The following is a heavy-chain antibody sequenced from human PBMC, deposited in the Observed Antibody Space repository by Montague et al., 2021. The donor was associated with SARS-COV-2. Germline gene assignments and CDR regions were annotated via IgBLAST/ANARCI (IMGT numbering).Heavy chain of an antibody. CDR3: ASGDDNGSGYLDV. CDR1: DGSFSNFY. J-gene: IGHJ6*03. D-gene: IGHD1-26*01. CDR2: INHSGTT. V-gene: IGHV4-34*01. Sequence: SETRSLTCAVFDGSFSNFYWSWIRQPPGKGLEWIGEINHSGTTYYNPSXRSRVTISVDTSRNQFSLKLNSVTAADAAVYYCASGDDNGSGYLDVWGKGTTVTVSS.